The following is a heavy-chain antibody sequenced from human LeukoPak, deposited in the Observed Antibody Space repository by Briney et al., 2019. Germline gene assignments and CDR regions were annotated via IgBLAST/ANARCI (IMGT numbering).Heavy chain of an antibody. Sequence: SETLSLTCTVSGGSISSSSYYWGWIRQPPGKGLEWIGSIYYSGGTYYNPSLKSRVTISVDTSKNQFSLKLSSVTAADTAVYYCAREGVVVPAAIREWFDPWGQGTLVTVSS. CDR1: GGSISSSSYY. D-gene: IGHD2-2*01. CDR3: AREGVVVPAAIREWFDP. CDR2: IYYSGGT. V-gene: IGHV4-39*07. J-gene: IGHJ5*02.